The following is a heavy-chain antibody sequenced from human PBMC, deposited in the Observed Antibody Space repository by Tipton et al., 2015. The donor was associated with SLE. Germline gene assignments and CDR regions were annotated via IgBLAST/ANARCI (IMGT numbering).Heavy chain of an antibody. D-gene: IGHD3-9*01. V-gene: IGHV3-53*04. J-gene: IGHJ3*02. CDR2: FYSGGSR. CDR3: ARDATGLDAFDI. Sequence: VQLVQSGGGLVQPGGSLRLSCAASGFRVSSNYMSWVRQAPGKGLEWVSVFYSGGSRYYADSVKGRFTISRDTSKNTLYLQMNSLRPEDTGVYYCARDATGLDAFDIWGQGTMVTVSS. CDR1: GFRVSSNY.